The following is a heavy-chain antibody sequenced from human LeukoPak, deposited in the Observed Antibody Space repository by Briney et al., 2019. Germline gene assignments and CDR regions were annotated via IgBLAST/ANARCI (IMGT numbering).Heavy chain of an antibody. V-gene: IGHV4-59*01. CDR3: ARVEAAEYHPLTYCGGDCYALDI. D-gene: IGHD2-21*02. CDR2: IYYSGST. CDR1: GGSISSYY. Sequence: SETLSLTCTVSGGSISSYYWSWIRQPPGKGLEWIGYIYYSGSTNYNPSLKSRVTISVDTSKNQFSLKLSSVTAADTAVYYCARVEAAEYHPLTYCGGDCYALDIWGQGTMVTVSS. J-gene: IGHJ3*02.